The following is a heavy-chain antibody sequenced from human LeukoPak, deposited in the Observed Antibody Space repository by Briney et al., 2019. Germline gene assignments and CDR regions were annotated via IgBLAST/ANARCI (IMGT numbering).Heavy chain of an antibody. Sequence: GESLKISCKGSGYSFTSYWIGWVRQMPGKGLEWMGIIYPGDSDTRYSPSFQGQVTISADKSISTAYLQWSSLKASDTAMYYCARRSDSSGYYYRSYYFGYWGQGTLVTVSS. CDR1: GYSFTSYW. V-gene: IGHV5-51*01. J-gene: IGHJ4*02. D-gene: IGHD3-22*01. CDR2: IYPGDSDT. CDR3: ARRSDSSGYYYRSYYFGY.